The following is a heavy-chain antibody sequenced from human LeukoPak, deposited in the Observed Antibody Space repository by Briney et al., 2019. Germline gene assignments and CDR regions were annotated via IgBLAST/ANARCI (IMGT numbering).Heavy chain of an antibody. CDR1: GFTFSSYW. J-gene: IGHJ1*01. Sequence: GGSLRLSCAASGFTFSSYWMSWVRQAPGKGLEWVANIKHDGSEKHYVDSVKGRFTTSRDNAKNSLHLQMNSLRAEDTAVYYCARDRYFQYWGQGTLVTVSS. D-gene: IGHD1-14*01. CDR3: ARDRYFQY. V-gene: IGHV3-7*01. CDR2: IKHDGSEK.